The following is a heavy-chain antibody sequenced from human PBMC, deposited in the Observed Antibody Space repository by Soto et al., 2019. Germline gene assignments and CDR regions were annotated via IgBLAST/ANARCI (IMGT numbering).Heavy chain of an antibody. D-gene: IGHD5-18*01. Sequence: SETLSLTCPVSGGSMSTYYWTWIRKLPGKCLEWIGYIYYTGTINYNPSLKSRVTISVDTSKNQFSLKLTSVTAADTAVYYCARASMATIAMDVWGRGTTVTVSS. J-gene: IGHJ6*02. CDR2: IYYTGTI. CDR1: GGSMSTYY. CDR3: ARASMATIAMDV. V-gene: IGHV4-59*01.